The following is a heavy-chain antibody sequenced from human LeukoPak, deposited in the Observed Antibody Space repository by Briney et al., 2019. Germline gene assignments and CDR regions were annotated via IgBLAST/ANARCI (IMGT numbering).Heavy chain of an antibody. D-gene: IGHD4-17*01. J-gene: IGHJ4*02. V-gene: IGHV1-18*01. CDR1: GYTFTNYG. Sequence: GASVKVSCKASGYTFTNYGISWVRQAPGQGLEWVGWISAYNGHTNYAQKFQGRVTMTTDTSTSTAYMDLRSLRSDDTAVYYCARDLMTTVTTSFDYWGQGTVVTVSS. CDR2: ISAYNGHT. CDR3: ARDLMTTVTTSFDY.